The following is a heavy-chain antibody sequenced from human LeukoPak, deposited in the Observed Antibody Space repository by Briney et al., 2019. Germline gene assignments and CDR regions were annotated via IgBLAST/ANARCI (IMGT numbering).Heavy chain of an antibody. CDR2: IRSKANSYAT. V-gene: IGHV3-73*01. Sequence: GGSLRLSCAASGFTFSGSAMHWVRQASGKGLEWVGRIRSKANSYATAYAASVKGRFTISRDDSKNTAYLQMNSLKTEDTAVYYCTSQTPYSGKPHRVDYWGQGTLVTVSS. CDR1: GFTFSGSA. CDR3: TSQTPYSGKPHRVDY. D-gene: IGHD1-26*01. J-gene: IGHJ4*02.